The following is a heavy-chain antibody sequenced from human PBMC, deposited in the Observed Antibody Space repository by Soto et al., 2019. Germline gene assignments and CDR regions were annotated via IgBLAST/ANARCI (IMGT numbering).Heavy chain of an antibody. V-gene: IGHV3-43*01. CDR2: ISWDGGST. CDR1: GFTFDDYT. CDR3: AKDMGSITIFGVVIPRRWIFGMDV. Sequence: GGSLRLSCAASGFTFDDYTMHWVRQAPGKGLEWVSLISWDGGSTYYADSVKGRFTISRDNSKNSLYLQMNSLRTEDTALYYCAKDMGSITIFGVVIPRRWIFGMDVWGQGTTVTVSS. J-gene: IGHJ6*02. D-gene: IGHD3-3*01.